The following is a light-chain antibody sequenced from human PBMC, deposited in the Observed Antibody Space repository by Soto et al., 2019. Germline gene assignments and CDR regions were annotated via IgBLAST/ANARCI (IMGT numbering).Light chain of an antibody. V-gene: IGKV3-20*01. CDR2: GAY. J-gene: IGKJ1*01. CDR3: QQYGTSPSWT. CDR1: QSVSSNT. Sequence: ETVLTQSPGTLSLSPGERATLSCRASQSVSSNTLAWYQQKPGQAPRLLMYGAYIRATGIPDRFSGSGSCTDFTLTVSRLEPDDFAVYYCQQYGTSPSWTFGQGTKVEIK.